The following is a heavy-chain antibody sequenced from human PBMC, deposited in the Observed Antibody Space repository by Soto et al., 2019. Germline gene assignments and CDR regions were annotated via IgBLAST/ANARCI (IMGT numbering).Heavy chain of an antibody. Sequence: SETLSLTCAVYGGSFSGYYWSWIRQPPGKGLEWIGEINHSGSTNYNPSLKSRVTISVDTSKNQFSLKLSSVTAADTAVYYCARVRGSNYDNWFDPWGQGTMVTVSS. CDR2: INHSGST. CDR3: ARVRGSNYDNWFDP. CDR1: GGSFSGYY. J-gene: IGHJ5*02. V-gene: IGHV4-34*01. D-gene: IGHD1-26*01.